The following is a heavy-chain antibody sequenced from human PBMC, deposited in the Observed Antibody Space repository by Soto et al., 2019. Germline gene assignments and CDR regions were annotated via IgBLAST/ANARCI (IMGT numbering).Heavy chain of an antibody. J-gene: IGHJ4*02. CDR3: ARVLGAFSNYFDY. CDR2: INDDGTYT. D-gene: IGHD3-3*02. Sequence: EVQLVESGGGLLQPGGSLRLSCAASGFTFSMYWMHWVRQVPGKGPEWVSRINDDGTYTNYADSVKGRFTISRDNAKNTLYLQMNGLRSEDTALYYCARVLGAFSNYFDYWGQGTPVTVSS. V-gene: IGHV3-74*01. CDR1: GFTFSMYW.